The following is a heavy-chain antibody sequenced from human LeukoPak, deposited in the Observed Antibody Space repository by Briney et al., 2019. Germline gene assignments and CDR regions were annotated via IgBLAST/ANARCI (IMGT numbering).Heavy chain of an antibody. J-gene: IGHJ4*02. CDR1: GYTFTSYD. CDR2: MNSNSGNT. CDR3: ARPVIAYYYDSSGYYYGY. D-gene: IGHD3-22*01. V-gene: IGHV1-8*01. Sequence: ASVKVSCKASGYTFTSYDINWVRQATGQGLEWMGWMNSNSGNTGYAQKFQGRVTMTRNTSISTAYMELSSLRSEDTAVYYCARPVIAYYYDSSGYYYGYWGQGTLVTVSS.